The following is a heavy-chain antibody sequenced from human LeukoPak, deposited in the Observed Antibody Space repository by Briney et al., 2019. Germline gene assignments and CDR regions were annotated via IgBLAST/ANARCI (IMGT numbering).Heavy chain of an antibody. CDR2: ISSSSSLI. D-gene: IGHD2-2*01. Sequence: GGSLRLSCAASGFTFSNYGMNWVRQAPGKGLEWISYISSSSSLIYYADSVKGRFTISRDNSKNTLYLQMNSLRAEDTAVYYCARDARYCSSTSCYEDWFDPWGQGTLVTVSS. J-gene: IGHJ5*02. V-gene: IGHV3-48*01. CDR3: ARDARYCSSTSCYEDWFDP. CDR1: GFTFSNYG.